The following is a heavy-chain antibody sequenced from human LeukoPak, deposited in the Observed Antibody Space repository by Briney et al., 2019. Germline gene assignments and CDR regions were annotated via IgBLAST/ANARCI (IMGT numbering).Heavy chain of an antibody. Sequence: SVKVSCKASGGTFSSHAINWVRQAPGQGLEWMGRIIPIFGMSTYAQKFQGRVTITADKFTSTAYMELSSLRSEDTAVYYCARIPQQLVPGYYYYGMDVWGQGTTVTVSS. J-gene: IGHJ6*02. CDR3: ARIPQQLVPGYYYYGMDV. V-gene: IGHV1-69*04. CDR1: GGTFSSHA. CDR2: IIPIFGMS. D-gene: IGHD6-13*01.